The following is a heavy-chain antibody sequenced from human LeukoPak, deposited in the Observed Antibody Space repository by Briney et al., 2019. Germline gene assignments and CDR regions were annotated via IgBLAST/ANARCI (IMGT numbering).Heavy chain of an antibody. Sequence: SETLSLTCTVSGGSISSYYWSWIRQPPGKGLEWIGYIYYSGSTNYNPSLKSRVTMSVDTSKNQFSLKLTSVTAADTAVYYCSREGPVTDAFDIWGQGTLVTVSS. CDR3: SREGPVTDAFDI. CDR1: GGSISSYY. D-gene: IGHD4-17*01. J-gene: IGHJ3*02. CDR2: IYYSGST. V-gene: IGHV4-59*01.